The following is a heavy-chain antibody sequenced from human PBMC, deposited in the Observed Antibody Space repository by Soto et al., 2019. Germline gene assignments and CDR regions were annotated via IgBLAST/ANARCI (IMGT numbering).Heavy chain of an antibody. V-gene: IGHV3-30*04. D-gene: IGHD6-13*01. CDR2: ISSDGSDK. J-gene: IGHJ6*02. Sequence: VQLVESGGSVVQPGRSLRLSCAASGFTFSTYALYWVRQAPGKGLEWVAVISSDGSDKDYADSVKGRFTISRDNSMHTLYLQMNSLRTEDTAVYYCARDRERPAAGTYFYYQYGMDVWGQGTTVAVSS. CDR3: ARDRERPAAGTYFYYQYGMDV. CDR1: GFTFSTYA.